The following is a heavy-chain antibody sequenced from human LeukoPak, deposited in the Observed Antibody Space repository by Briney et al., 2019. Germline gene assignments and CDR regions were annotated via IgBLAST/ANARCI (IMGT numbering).Heavy chain of an antibody. CDR1: GFTFSSYW. CDR2: INSDGSST. D-gene: IGHD3-9*01. Sequence: GGSLRLSCAASGFTFSSYWMHWVRQAPGKGLVWVSGINSDGSSTRYADSVKGRFTISRDNAKNTLYLQMNSLRAEDTAVYYCARGDSSYDILTGYYIYIGYWGQGTLVTVSP. CDR3: ARGDSSYDILTGYYIYIGY. V-gene: IGHV3-74*01. J-gene: IGHJ4*02.